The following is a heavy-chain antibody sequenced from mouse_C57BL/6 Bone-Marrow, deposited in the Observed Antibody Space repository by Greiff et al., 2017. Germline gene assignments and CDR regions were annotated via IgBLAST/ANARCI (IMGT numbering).Heavy chain of an antibody. CDR1: GYTFTNYW. CDR2: IYPGGGYT. V-gene: IGHV1-63*01. D-gene: IGHD2-4*01. Sequence: VKLQQSGAELVRPGTSVKMSCKASGYTFTNYWIGWAKQRPGHGLEWIGDIYPGGGYTNYNEKFKGKATLTADKSSSTAYMELRSLTSEDSAVYFCASFYYDYEGWYFDVWGTGTTVTVSS. J-gene: IGHJ1*03. CDR3: ASFYYDYEGWYFDV.